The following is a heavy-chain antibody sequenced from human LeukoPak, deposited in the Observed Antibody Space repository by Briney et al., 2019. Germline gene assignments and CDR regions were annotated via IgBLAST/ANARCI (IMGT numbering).Heavy chain of an antibody. CDR1: GGSISSYY. CDR3: ARSPPYDFWSGYLYYYYGMDV. D-gene: IGHD3-3*01. Sequence: SETLSLTCTVSGGSISSYYWSWIRQPPGKGLEWIGYIYYSGSTNYNPSLKSRVTISVDTSKNQFSLKLSSVTAADTAVYYCARSPPYDFWSGYLYYYYGMDVWGQGTTVTVSS. V-gene: IGHV4-59*01. J-gene: IGHJ6*02. CDR2: IYYSGST.